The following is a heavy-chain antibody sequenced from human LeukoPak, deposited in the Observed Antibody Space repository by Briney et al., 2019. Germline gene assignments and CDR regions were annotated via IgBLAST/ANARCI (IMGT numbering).Heavy chain of an antibody. CDR2: IYSSGST. D-gene: IGHD1-20*01. CDR1: GGSTSSYY. V-gene: IGHV4-59*08. CDR3: ARHGRGNWNWFDP. J-gene: IGHJ5*02. Sequence: SETLSLTCTVSGGSTSSYYWTWIRQPPGKGLEWIGYIYSSGSTNYNPSLKSRVTISVDTSKNQFSLKVTSVTAADTAVYYCARHGRGNWNWFDPWGQGTLVTVPS.